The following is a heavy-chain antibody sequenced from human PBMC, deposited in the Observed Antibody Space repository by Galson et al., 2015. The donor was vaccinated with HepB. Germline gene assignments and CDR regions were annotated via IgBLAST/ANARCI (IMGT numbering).Heavy chain of an antibody. CDR2: ISAYGGNT. D-gene: IGHD4/OR15-4a*01. Sequence: SVKVSCKASGYTCTSNGISWVRQTPRQGLEWLGWISAYGGNTKYAQKYQGRITLTRDTSTSTAYVELRSLRSDDTAVYYCARDRDYRFDYWGQGTLVTVSS. J-gene: IGHJ4*02. CDR1: GYTCTSNG. V-gene: IGHV1-18*04. CDR3: ARDRDYRFDY.